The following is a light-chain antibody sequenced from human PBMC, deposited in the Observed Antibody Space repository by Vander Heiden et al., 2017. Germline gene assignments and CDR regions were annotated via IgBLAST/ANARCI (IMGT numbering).Light chain of an antibody. V-gene: IGLV2-11*01. CDR3: CSYAGSYDVV. CDR2: DVS. CDR1: SSDVGGYNY. Sequence: ALINPRSVSGSPGPSVTISCTGTSSDVGGYNYVSWYQQHPGKAPKLMIYDVSKRPSGVPDRFSGSKSGNTASLTISGLQAEDEADYYCCSYAGSYDVVFGGGTKLTVL. J-gene: IGLJ2*01.